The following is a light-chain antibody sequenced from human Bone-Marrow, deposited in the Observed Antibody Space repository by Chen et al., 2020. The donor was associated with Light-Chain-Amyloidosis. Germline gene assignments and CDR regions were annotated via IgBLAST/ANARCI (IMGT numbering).Light chain of an antibody. CDR2: DDS. V-gene: IGLV3-21*02. CDR3: QVWDRSSDRPV. J-gene: IGLJ3*02. Sequence: SAVLTQPSSVSVAPGQTATIACGGNNIGSTSVHWYQQTPGQAPPLVVYDDSDRPSGIPARLSGSNSGNTATLTIRRGEAGDEADYYCQVWDRSSDRPVFGGGTKLTVL. CDR1: NIGSTS.